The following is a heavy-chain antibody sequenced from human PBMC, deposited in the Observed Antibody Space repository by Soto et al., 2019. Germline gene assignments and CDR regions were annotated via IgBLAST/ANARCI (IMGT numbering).Heavy chain of an antibody. CDR2: IYYSGST. Sequence: QVQLQESGPGLVKPSETLSLTCTVSGGSISSYYWSWIRQPPGKGLEWIGYIYYSGSTNYNPSLKSRVTISVDTSQNQVSLNLSSVTAADTAVYNCARVWGGAFDFWGQGTMVTVSS. CDR1: GGSISSYY. V-gene: IGHV4-59*01. CDR3: ARVWGGAFDF. J-gene: IGHJ3*01. D-gene: IGHD3-10*01.